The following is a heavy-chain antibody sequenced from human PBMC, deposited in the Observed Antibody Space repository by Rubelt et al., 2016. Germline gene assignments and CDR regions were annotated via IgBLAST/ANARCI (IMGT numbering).Heavy chain of an antibody. V-gene: IGHV1-18*01. CDR2: ISAYNGNT. Sequence: QVQLVQSGAEVKKPGASVKVSCKASGYTFSTSDINWVRQGTGQGLEWMGWISAYNGNTNYAQKLQGRVTMTTDTSTRTAYMELRSLRSDDTAVYYCARSAGTTELAYYGMDVWGQGTTVTVSS. CDR3: ARSAGTTELAYYGMDV. J-gene: IGHJ6*02. CDR1: GYTFSTSD. D-gene: IGHD1-7*01.